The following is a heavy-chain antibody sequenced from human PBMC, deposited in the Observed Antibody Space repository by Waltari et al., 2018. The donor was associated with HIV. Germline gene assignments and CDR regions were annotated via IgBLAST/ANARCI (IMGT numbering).Heavy chain of an antibody. D-gene: IGHD3-22*01. Sequence: QVQLQQWGAGLLKPSETLSLTCAVYGGSFSGYYWSWIRQPPGKGLEWIGEINHSGSTNYNPSLKSRVTISVDTSKNQFSLKLSSVTAADTAVYYCARGGDYYDSSGYSSGFDPWGQGTLVTVSS. CDR2: INHSGST. CDR3: ARGGDYYDSSGYSSGFDP. V-gene: IGHV4-34*01. J-gene: IGHJ5*02. CDR1: GGSFSGYY.